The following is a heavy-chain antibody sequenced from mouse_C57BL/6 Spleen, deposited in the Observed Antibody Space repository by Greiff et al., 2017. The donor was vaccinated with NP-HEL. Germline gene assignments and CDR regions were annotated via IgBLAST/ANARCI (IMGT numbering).Heavy chain of an antibody. J-gene: IGHJ3*01. V-gene: IGHV1-55*01. Sequence: QVQLQQPGAELVKPGASVKMSCKASGYTFTSYWITWVKQRPGQGLEWIGDIYPGSGSTNYNEKFKSKATLTVDTSSSTAYMQLSSLTSEDSAVYYCARLDSSGPAWFAYWGQGTLVTVSA. D-gene: IGHD3-2*02. CDR1: GYTFTSYW. CDR2: IYPGSGST. CDR3: ARLDSSGPAWFAY.